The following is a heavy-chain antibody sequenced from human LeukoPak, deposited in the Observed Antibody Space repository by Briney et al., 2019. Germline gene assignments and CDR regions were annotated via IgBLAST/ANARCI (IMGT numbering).Heavy chain of an antibody. CDR1: GITFNRYS. Sequence: GGSLRLSCVASGITFNRYSMNWVRQAPGKGLEWVAVISYDGSNKYYADSVKGRFTISRDNSKNTLYLQMNSLRAEDTAVYYCARVPPYYYDSSGYFDYWGQGTLVTVSS. CDR3: ARVPPYYYDSSGYFDY. J-gene: IGHJ4*02. CDR2: ISYDGSNK. D-gene: IGHD3-22*01. V-gene: IGHV3-30*03.